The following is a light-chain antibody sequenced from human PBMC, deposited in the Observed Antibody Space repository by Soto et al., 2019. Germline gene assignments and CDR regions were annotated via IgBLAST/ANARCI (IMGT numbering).Light chain of an antibody. CDR2: GAS. CDR3: QQYASSPFT. CDR1: QSVSSNY. J-gene: IGKJ2*01. Sequence: EIVLTQSPGTLTLSPGERATISCRASQSVSSNYFVWYQQKPGQAPRPHIYGASSRATGIPDRLSGSGSGTDLPLTISRLEPGDFGLYYCQQYASSPFTFGQGIKLEIK. V-gene: IGKV3-20*01.